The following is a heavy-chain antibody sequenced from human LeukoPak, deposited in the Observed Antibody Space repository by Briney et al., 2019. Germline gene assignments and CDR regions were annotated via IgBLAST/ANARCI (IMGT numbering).Heavy chain of an antibody. CDR1: GYTFTSYF. Sequence: ASVKVSCKASGYTFTSYFMHWVRQAPGQGLEWMGIIDPSGGSTSYAQKFQGRVTMTRDTSTSTVYMELGSLRSEDTAVYYCATVDCGGDCYASLYYYYGVDVWGQGTTVTVSS. V-gene: IGHV1-46*01. D-gene: IGHD2-21*02. CDR2: IDPSGGST. J-gene: IGHJ6*02. CDR3: ATVDCGGDCYASLYYYYGVDV.